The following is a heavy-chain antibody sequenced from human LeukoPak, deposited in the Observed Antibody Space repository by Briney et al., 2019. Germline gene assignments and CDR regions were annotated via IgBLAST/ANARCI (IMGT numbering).Heavy chain of an antibody. CDR3: ARHVYYYDSSGYNYYFDY. CDR2: IDPSDSYS. V-gene: IGHV5-10-1*01. D-gene: IGHD3-22*01. CDR1: GYSFTSYW. Sequence: HGESLKISCKGSGYSFTSYWISWVRQMPGKGLEFMGRIDPSDSYSNYSPSFQGHVTISADKSISTAYLKRSSLKASDTAIYYCARHVYYYDSSGYNYYFDYWGQGTLVTVSS. J-gene: IGHJ4*02.